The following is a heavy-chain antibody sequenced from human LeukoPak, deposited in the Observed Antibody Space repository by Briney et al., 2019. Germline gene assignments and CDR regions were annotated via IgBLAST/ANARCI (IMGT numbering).Heavy chain of an antibody. J-gene: IGHJ3*02. CDR2: INHSGST. CDR3: ARGPWELLGAFDI. V-gene: IGHV4-34*01. CDR1: GAAASGYY. Sequence: PSETLSLTCAVYGAAASGYYWSWIRQPPGKGLEWIGDINHSGSTNYNPSLKSRVTISVDTSKNQFPLKLTSVTAADTAVYYCARGPWELLGAFDIWGQGTMVTVSS. D-gene: IGHD1-26*01.